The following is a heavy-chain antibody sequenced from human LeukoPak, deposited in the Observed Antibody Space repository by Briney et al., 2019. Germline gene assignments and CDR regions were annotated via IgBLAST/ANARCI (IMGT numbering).Heavy chain of an antibody. CDR2: IRYDGSNK. CDR3: ARGPSGYHNT. V-gene: IGHV3-30*02. D-gene: IGHD5-12*01. J-gene: IGHJ4*02. CDR1: GFTFSSYG. Sequence: GGSLRLSCAASGFTFSSYGMHWVRQAPGKGLEWVSFIRYDGSNKYYADSVKGRFTISRDNSKNTLYLQMNSLRAEDTAVYYCARGPSGYHNTGGQGTLVTVSS.